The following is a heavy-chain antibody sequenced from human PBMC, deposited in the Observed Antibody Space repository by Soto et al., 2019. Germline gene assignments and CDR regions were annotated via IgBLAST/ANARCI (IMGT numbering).Heavy chain of an antibody. Sequence: PGGSLRLSCAASGFTVSSYHMSWVRQAPGKGLEWVSVIYSAGSADFADSVKGRFTISRDNSKNTLYLQMSSLRAEDTAVYYCARVHSSRYHFLDYWGQGTLVTLSS. CDR3: ARVHSSRYHFLDY. CDR2: IYSAGSA. D-gene: IGHD6-25*01. CDR1: GFTVSSYH. J-gene: IGHJ4*02. V-gene: IGHV3-66*01.